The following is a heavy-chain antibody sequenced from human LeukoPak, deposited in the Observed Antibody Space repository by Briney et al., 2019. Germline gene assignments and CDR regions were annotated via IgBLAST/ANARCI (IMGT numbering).Heavy chain of an antibody. CDR2: ISGGVA. J-gene: IGHJ4*02. Sequence: GGSLRLSCAASGFTFSSFDMHWVRQAPGKGLQWVSVISGGVAYYADSVKGRFTISRDNSKNTLYLQMNSPRAEDTAVYFCVKDRGDGFDYWGQGTLVAVSS. D-gene: IGHD3-10*01. CDR3: VKDRGDGFDY. CDR1: GFTFSSFD. V-gene: IGHV3-23*01.